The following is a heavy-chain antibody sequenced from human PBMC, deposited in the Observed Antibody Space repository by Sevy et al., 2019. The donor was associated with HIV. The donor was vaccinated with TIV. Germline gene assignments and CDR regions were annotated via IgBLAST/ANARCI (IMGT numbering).Heavy chain of an antibody. V-gene: IGHV3-7*01. CDR2: IKQDGSEK. J-gene: IGHJ3*02. D-gene: IGHD1-26*01. CDR3: AREGAISFIVGATTGDFDI. Sequence: GGSLRLSCAASRFTFSNYWMSWGRQAPGKGLEWVANIKQDGSEKYYGDSGKGRLTISRDNAKYSLYLQMNSMRAEDTVVYYCAREGAISFIVGATTGDFDIWGLGTMVTVSS. CDR1: RFTFSNYW.